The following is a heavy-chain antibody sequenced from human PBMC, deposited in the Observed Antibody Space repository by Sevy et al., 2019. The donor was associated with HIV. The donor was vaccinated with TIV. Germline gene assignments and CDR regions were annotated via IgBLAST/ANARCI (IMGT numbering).Heavy chain of an antibody. CDR1: GFTFSSYA. CDR3: ASSGVGATSRAYYFDY. Sequence: GGSLRPSCAASGFTFSSYAVHWVRQAPGKGLEWVAVISYDGSNKYYADSVKGRFTISRDNSKNTLYLQMNSLRAEDTAVSYCASSGVGATSRAYYFDYRGQGTLVTVSS. D-gene: IGHD1-26*01. V-gene: IGHV3-30-3*01. J-gene: IGHJ4*02. CDR2: ISYDGSNK.